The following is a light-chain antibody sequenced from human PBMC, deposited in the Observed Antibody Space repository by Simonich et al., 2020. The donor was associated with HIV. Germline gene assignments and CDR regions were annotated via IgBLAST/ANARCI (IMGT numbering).Light chain of an antibody. CDR1: QSISRH. CDR2: AAS. Sequence: DIQMNQSPSSLSASVGDRLTITCRASQSISRHLNWYQQKTGKAPKLLIYAASSLQSGVPSRVSGSGSGTDFTLTISSLQPEDFATYYCQQSYSTTFGGGTKVEIK. J-gene: IGKJ4*01. V-gene: IGKV1-39*01. CDR3: QQSYSTT.